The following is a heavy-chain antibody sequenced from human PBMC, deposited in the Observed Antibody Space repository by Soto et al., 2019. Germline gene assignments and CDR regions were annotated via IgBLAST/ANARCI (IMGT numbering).Heavy chain of an antibody. V-gene: IGHV1-18*04. J-gene: IGHJ4*02. D-gene: IGHD6-13*01. CDR2: ISAYNGNT. CDR1: GYTFTSYG. CDR3: ARDLRIAAAAPINY. Sequence: ASVKVSCEASGYTFTSYGISWVRQAPGQGLEWMGWISAYNGNTNYAQKLQGRVTMTTDTSTSTAYMELRSLRSDDTAVYYCARDLRIAAAAPINYWGQGTLVTVSS.